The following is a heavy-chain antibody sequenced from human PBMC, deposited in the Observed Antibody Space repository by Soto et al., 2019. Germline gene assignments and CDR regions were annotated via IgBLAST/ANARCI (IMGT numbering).Heavy chain of an antibody. CDR3: AKAGPTLAAGPTVYPYNAMDV. D-gene: IGHD6-13*01. Sequence: ASVKVSCKASGYTFTGYYVHWVRQAPGQGLEWMGWINPNSGDTYLAQRFQGRVTMNRDTSIGTAYMELRGLTSDDTAEYYCAKAGPTLAAGPTVYPYNAMDVWGQGTTVTVSS. CDR1: GYTFTGYY. CDR2: INPNSGDT. V-gene: IGHV1-2*02. J-gene: IGHJ6*02.